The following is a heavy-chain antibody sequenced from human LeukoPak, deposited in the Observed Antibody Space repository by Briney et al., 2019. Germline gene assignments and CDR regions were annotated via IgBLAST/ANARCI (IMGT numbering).Heavy chain of an antibody. CDR1: GFTFSSYG. CDR2: ISYDGSNI. Sequence: GGSLRLSCAASGFTFSSYGMHWVRQAPGKGLEWVAIISYDGSNIYYADSVKGRFTISRDNSKNTLYLQVSSLRAEDTGIYYCAKGGHYSFFDYWGQGTLVTVSS. D-gene: IGHD4-11*01. J-gene: IGHJ4*02. CDR3: AKGGHYSFFDY. V-gene: IGHV3-30*18.